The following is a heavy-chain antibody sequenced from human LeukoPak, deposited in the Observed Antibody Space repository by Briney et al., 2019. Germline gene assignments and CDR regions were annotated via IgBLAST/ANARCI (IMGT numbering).Heavy chain of an antibody. CDR2: IIPIFGTA. Sequence: ASVKVSCKASGGTFSSYAISWVRQAPGQGLEWMGGIIPIFGTANYAQKFQGRVTITTDESTGTAYMELSSLRSEDTAVYYCAIIAGNWFDPWGQGTLVTVTS. V-gene: IGHV1-69*05. CDR3: AIIAGNWFDP. CDR1: GGTFSSYA. D-gene: IGHD6-13*01. J-gene: IGHJ5*02.